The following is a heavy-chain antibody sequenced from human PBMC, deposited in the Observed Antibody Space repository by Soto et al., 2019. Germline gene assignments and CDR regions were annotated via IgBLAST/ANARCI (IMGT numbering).Heavy chain of an antibody. Sequence: QVTLKESGPVLVKPTETLTLTCTVSGFSLSNARMGVSWIRQPPGKALEWLAHIFSNDEKSYSTSLKSRLTISKDTSKSQVVLTMTNMDPVDTATYYCARIWRIGYYYDSSGYYYYFDYWGQGTLVTVSS. CDR1: GFSLSNARMG. D-gene: IGHD3-22*01. CDR2: IFSNDEK. V-gene: IGHV2-26*01. J-gene: IGHJ4*02. CDR3: ARIWRIGYYYDSSGYYYYFDY.